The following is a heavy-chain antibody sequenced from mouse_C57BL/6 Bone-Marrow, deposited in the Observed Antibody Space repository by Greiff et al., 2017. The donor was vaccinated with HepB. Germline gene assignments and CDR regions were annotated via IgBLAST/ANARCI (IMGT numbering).Heavy chain of an antibody. CDR1: GYSFTGYY. Sequence: VQLKESGPELVKPGASVKISCKASGYSFTGYYMNWVKQSPEKSLEWIGEINPSTGGTTYNQKFKAKATLTVDKSSSTAYMQLKSLTSEDSAVYYCARGEFTTRVDYWGQGTTLTVSS. CDR3: ARGEFTTRVDY. D-gene: IGHD1-1*01. J-gene: IGHJ2*01. CDR2: INPSTGGT. V-gene: IGHV1-42*01.